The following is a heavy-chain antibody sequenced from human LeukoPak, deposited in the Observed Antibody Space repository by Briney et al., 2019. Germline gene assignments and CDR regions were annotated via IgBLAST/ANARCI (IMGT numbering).Heavy chain of an antibody. V-gene: IGHV3-23*01. CDR1: GLTFSSYA. CDR2: ISASGFST. CDR3: AKDRRAPPES. D-gene: IGHD1-14*01. J-gene: IGHJ5*02. Sequence: PGGSLRLSCAASGLTFSSYAMRWVRQAPGKGLEWVSSISASGFSTYYADSVEGRFTISRDNSKNTLYLQMNSLRAEDTAVYYCAKDRRAPPESWGQGTLVTVSS.